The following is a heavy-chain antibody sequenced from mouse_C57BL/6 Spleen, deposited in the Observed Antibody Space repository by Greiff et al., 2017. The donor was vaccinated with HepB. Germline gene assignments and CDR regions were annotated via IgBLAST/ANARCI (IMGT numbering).Heavy chain of an antibody. V-gene: IGHV5-17*01. Sequence: EVQRVESGGGLVKPGGSLKLSCAASGFTFSDYGMHWVRQAPEKGLEWVAYISSGSSTIYYADTVKGRFTSSRDNAKNTLFLQMTSLRSEDTAIYYCARRRVYYFYFDVWGTGTTVTVSS. CDR2: ISSGSSTI. J-gene: IGHJ1*03. D-gene: IGHD1-1*01. CDR1: GFTFSDYG. CDR3: ARRRVYYFYFDV.